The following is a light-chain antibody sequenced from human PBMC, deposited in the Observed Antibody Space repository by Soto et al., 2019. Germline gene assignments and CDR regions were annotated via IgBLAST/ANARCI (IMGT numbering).Light chain of an antibody. J-gene: IGKJ4*01. CDR1: QGIRSY. V-gene: IGKV1-9*01. CDR2: AAS. CDR3: QHLNA. Sequence: DIQLTQSPSFLSASVGDRVIITCRASQGIRSYLAWHQQKPGKAPNLLIYAASTLQSRVPSRFSGSGSGTEFTLTISSLQPEDFATYYCQHLNAFGGGTKVEIK.